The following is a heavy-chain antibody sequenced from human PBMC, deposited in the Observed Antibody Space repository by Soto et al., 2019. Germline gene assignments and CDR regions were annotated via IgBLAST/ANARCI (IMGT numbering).Heavy chain of an antibody. D-gene: IGHD7-27*01. Sequence: SETLSLTCTVSGGSISSSSYYWGWIRQPPGKGLEWIGSIYYSGSTYYNPSLKSRVTISVDTSKNQFSLKLSSVTAADTAVYYCARVLTGDLVYYYYYMDVWGKGTTVTVSS. CDR3: ARVLTGDLVYYYYYMDV. V-gene: IGHV4-39*07. J-gene: IGHJ6*03. CDR2: IYYSGST. CDR1: GGSISSSSYY.